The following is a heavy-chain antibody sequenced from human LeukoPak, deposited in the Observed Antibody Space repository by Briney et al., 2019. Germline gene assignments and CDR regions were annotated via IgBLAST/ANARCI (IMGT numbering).Heavy chain of an antibody. Sequence: SETLSLTCTVPGGSISSYYWSWIRQPAGKGLEWIGRIYTSGSTNYNPSLKSRVTMSVDTSKNQFSLKLSSVTAADTAVYYCARDWYQLLGLYNWFDPWGQGTLVTVSS. CDR1: GGSISSYY. D-gene: IGHD2-2*01. V-gene: IGHV4-4*07. CDR2: IYTSGST. CDR3: ARDWYQLLGLYNWFDP. J-gene: IGHJ5*02.